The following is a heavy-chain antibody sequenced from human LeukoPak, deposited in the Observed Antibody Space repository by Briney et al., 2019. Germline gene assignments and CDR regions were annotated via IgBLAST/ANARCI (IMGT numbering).Heavy chain of an antibody. J-gene: IGHJ4*02. D-gene: IGHD6-13*01. CDR2: TSGSGGST. V-gene: IGHV3-23*01. CDR3: ANIGAAAGLDY. CDR1: GFSFGSEA. Sequence: GGSLRLSCVVSGFSFGSEAMSWVRQAPGKGLEWVSATSGSGGSTYYADSVKGRFTISRDNSKNTLYLQMNSLRAEDTAVYYCANIGAAAGLDYWGQGTLVTVSS.